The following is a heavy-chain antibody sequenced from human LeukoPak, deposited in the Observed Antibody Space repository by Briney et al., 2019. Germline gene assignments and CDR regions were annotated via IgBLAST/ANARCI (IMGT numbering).Heavy chain of an antibody. CDR3: ARAKSIAAAGSFDY. Sequence: ASGSVSCKASGYTFTSYGIRWVRQVPGEGREWVGWISAYNGNTNYAQKLQGRVTMTTDTSTSTAYMELRSLRSDDTAVYYCARAKSIAAAGSFDYWGQGTLVTVSS. CDR2: ISAYNGNT. J-gene: IGHJ4*02. D-gene: IGHD6-13*01. V-gene: IGHV1-18*01. CDR1: GYTFTSYG.